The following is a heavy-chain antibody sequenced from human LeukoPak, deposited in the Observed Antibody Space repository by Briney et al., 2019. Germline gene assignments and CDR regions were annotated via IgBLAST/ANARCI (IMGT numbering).Heavy chain of an antibody. D-gene: IGHD6-13*01. Sequence: ASVKVSCKASGYTFTGNFMHWVRQAPGQGLEGMGWINPNSGGTNYAQKFQGRVTMTRDTSISTAYMELSRLKSDDTAVYYCARERPNSSSWYARWFDPWGQGTLVTVSS. CDR3: ARERPNSSSWYARWFDP. V-gene: IGHV1-2*02. CDR1: GYTFTGNF. CDR2: INPNSGGT. J-gene: IGHJ5*02.